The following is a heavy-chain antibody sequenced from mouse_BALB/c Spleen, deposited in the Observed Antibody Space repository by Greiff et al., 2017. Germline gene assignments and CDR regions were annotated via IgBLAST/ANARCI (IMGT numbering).Heavy chain of an antibody. CDR3: ARWGTFAY. CDR2: INPSTGCT. CDR1: GYTFTSYW. J-gene: IGHJ3*01. V-gene: IGHV1-7*01. Sequence: QVQLQQSGAELAKPGASVKMSCKASGYTFTSYWMHWVKQRPGQGLEWIGYINPSTGCTEYNQKFKDKATLTADKSSSTAYMQLSSLTSEDSAVYYCARWGTFAYWGQGTLVTVSA.